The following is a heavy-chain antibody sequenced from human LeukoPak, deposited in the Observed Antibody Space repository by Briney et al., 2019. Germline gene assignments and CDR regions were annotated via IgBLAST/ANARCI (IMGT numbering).Heavy chain of an antibody. D-gene: IGHD6-13*01. V-gene: IGHV3-23*01. CDR2: ITISGSDT. J-gene: IGHJ4*02. CDR1: GFTFNNYA. Sequence: GGSLRLSCAASGFTFNNYALSWVRQAPGKGLEWVSAITISGSDTFYVDSVKGRFTISRDNSKNTLSLQVSSLRAEDTAVYYCAKSRAADTTLLFDYWGQGTLVTVSS. CDR3: AKSRAADTTLLFDY.